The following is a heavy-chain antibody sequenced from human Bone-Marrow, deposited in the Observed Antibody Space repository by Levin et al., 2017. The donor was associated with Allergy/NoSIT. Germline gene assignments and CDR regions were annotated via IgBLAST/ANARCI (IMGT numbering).Heavy chain of an antibody. CDR3: AGGRKGGVAATGYFDY. D-gene: IGHD2-15*01. J-gene: IGHJ4*02. CDR2: ISGSGGST. CDR1: GFTFSSYA. Sequence: GESLKISCAASGFTFSSYAMSWVRQAPGKGLEWVSAISGSGGSTYYADSVKGRFTISRDNSKNTLYLQMNSLRAEDTAVYYCAGGRKGGVAATGYFDYWGQGTLVTVSS. V-gene: IGHV3-23*01.